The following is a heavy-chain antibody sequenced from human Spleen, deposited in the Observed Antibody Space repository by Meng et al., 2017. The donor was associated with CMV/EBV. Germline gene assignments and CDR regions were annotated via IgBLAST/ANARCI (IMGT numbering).Heavy chain of an antibody. J-gene: IGHJ5*02. V-gene: IGHV4-30-4*08. D-gene: IGHD5-18*01. CDR1: GGSISSGDYY. CDR2: IYYSGST. CDR3: ARDPLYGDTNWFDP. Sequence: QVQLKGSGPGLVKPSQTLSLTCTVSGGSISSGDYYWSWIRQPPGKGLEWIGYIYYSGSTYYNPSLKSRVTISVDTSKNQFSLKLSSVTAADTAVYYCARDPLYGDTNWFDPWGQGTLVTVSS.